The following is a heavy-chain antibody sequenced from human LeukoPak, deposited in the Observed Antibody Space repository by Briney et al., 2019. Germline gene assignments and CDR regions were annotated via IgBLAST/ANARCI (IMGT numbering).Heavy chain of an antibody. D-gene: IGHD3-10*01. CDR1: GFTFSSYA. Sequence: GGSLRLSCAASGFTFSSYAMSWVRQAPGKGLEWVSAISGSSGSTYYADSVKGRFTISRDNSKNTLYLQMNSLRAEDTAVYYCAKDFDYYGSGSYFDYWGQGTLVTVSS. V-gene: IGHV3-23*01. CDR2: ISGSSGST. J-gene: IGHJ4*02. CDR3: AKDFDYYGSGSYFDY.